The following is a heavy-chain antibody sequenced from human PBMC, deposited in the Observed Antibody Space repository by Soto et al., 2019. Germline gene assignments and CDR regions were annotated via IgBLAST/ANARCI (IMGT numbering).Heavy chain of an antibody. CDR2: IYWDDDK. CDR1: GFSLSTSGVG. Sequence: SGPTLVNPTQTLTLTWTFSGFSLSTSGVGVGWIRQPPGKALEWLALIYWDDDKRYSPSLKSRLTITKDTSKNQVVLTMTNMDPVDTATYYCAHSTEKTLGSSLGFDYWGQGTQVTVSS. D-gene: IGHD6-6*01. J-gene: IGHJ4*02. CDR3: AHSTEKTLGSSLGFDY. V-gene: IGHV2-5*02.